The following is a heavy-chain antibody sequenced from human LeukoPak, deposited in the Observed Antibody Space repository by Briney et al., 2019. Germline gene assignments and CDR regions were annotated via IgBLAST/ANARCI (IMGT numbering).Heavy chain of an antibody. Sequence: PGGSLRLSCAASGFTFSSYWMHWVRQAPGKGLVWVSRITSDGSSTSYADSVKGRFTISRDNAKNTLYLQMNSLRAEDTAVYYCAKGRVGANGYYYYGMDVWGQGTTVTVSS. D-gene: IGHD1-26*01. V-gene: IGHV3-74*01. J-gene: IGHJ6*02. CDR2: ITSDGSST. CDR1: GFTFSSYW. CDR3: AKGRVGANGYYYYGMDV.